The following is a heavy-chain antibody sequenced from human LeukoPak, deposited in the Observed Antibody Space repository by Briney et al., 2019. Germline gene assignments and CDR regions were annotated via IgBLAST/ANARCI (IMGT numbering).Heavy chain of an antibody. Sequence: GGSLRLSCAASGFTFSRSSMNWVRQAPGKGLEWVSSISGGSSYIYYADSVKGRFTISRDNSENTLYLQINSLRVEDTAVYYCAKDTPTTGYHLDSWGQGTLVTVSS. V-gene: IGHV3-21*06. CDR3: AKDTPTTGYHLDS. D-gene: IGHD1-1*01. CDR2: ISGGSSYI. CDR1: GFTFSRSS. J-gene: IGHJ4*02.